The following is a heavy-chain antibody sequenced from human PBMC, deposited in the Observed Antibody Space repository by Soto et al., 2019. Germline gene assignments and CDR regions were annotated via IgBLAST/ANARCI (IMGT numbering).Heavy chain of an antibody. CDR3: ARDKYCSGGSCRKNWFDP. V-gene: IGHV4-59*01. D-gene: IGHD2-15*01. CDR2: VSDSGST. CDR1: GGSLDYYY. Sequence: QVQLQESGPGLVKSSETLSLTCTVSGGSLDYYYWTWVRQPPGKGPEWIGYVSDSGSTKYNPSLRSRVTISVDRSKKQFSLKLTSVTAADTAVYYCARDKYCSGGSCRKNWFDPWGQGTLVTVSS. J-gene: IGHJ5*02.